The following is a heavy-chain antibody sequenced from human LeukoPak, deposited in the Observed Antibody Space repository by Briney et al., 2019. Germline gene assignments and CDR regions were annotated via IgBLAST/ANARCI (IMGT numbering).Heavy chain of an antibody. CDR2: INWNGGST. CDR1: GFTFDDYG. CDR3: ARGTVTTSYYYGMDV. Sequence: GGSLRLSCAASGFTFDDYGMSWVRQAPGKGVEWVSGINWNGGSTGYADSVKGRFTISRDNAKNSLYLQMNSLRAEDTALYHCARGTVTTSYYYGMDVWGQGTTVTVSS. D-gene: IGHD4-17*01. V-gene: IGHV3-20*01. J-gene: IGHJ6*02.